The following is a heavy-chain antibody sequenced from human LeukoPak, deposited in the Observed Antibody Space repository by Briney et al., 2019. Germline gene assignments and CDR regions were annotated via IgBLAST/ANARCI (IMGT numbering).Heavy chain of an antibody. Sequence: SETLSLTCTVSGHSISSGYYWGWIRQPPGKGLEWIGSIYHSGSTYYNPSLKSRVTISVDTSKNQFSLKLSSVTAADTAVYYCARENSGSYSFVDYWGQGTLVTVSS. V-gene: IGHV4-38-2*02. J-gene: IGHJ4*02. CDR3: ARENSGSYSFVDY. CDR1: GHSISSGYY. CDR2: IYHSGST. D-gene: IGHD1-26*01.